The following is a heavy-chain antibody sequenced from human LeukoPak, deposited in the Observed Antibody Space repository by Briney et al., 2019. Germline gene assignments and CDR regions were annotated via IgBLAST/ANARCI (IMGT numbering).Heavy chain of an antibody. J-gene: IGHJ6*03. V-gene: IGHV1-18*01. D-gene: IGHD2-2*01. CDR3: ARVPIVVVPAASYYYYYMDV. CDR1: GYTFTSYG. Sequence: ASVKVSCKASGYTFTSYGISWVRQAPGQGLEWMGWISAYNGNTNYAQKLQGRVSMTTDTSTSTAYMELRSLRSDDTAVYYCARVPIVVVPAASYYYYYMDVWGKGTTVTVSS. CDR2: ISAYNGNT.